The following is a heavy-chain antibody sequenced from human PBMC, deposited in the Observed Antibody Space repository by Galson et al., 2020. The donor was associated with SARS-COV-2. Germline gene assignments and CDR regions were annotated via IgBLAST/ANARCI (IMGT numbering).Heavy chain of an antibody. V-gene: IGHV3-15*05. D-gene: IGHD3-10*01. CDR1: GFSFSNAL. J-gene: IGHJ3*02. CDR3: TTSRGRRAVQDSLDAFDI. CDR2: IKSKSDGGTT. Sequence: GESLKISCAASGFSFSNALMSWVRQAPGKGLEWVGRIKSKSDGGTTEHAALVRGRFTISRDDSKNTLYLRMDSLKTDDTAVYYCTTSRGRRAVQDSLDAFDIWGQGTLVTVSS.